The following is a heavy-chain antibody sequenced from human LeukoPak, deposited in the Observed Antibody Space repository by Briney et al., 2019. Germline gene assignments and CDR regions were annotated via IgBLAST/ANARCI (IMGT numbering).Heavy chain of an antibody. CDR3: ARYSYGSGSYYNYYYYMDV. D-gene: IGHD3-10*01. J-gene: IGHJ6*03. V-gene: IGHV3-48*03. Sequence: GGSLRLSCAASGFTFSSYEMNWVRQAPGKGLEWVSYISSSGSTIYYADSVKGRFTVSRDNAKNSLYLQMNSLRAEDTAVYYCARYSYGSGSYYNYYYYMDVWGKGTTVTISS. CDR1: GFTFSSYE. CDR2: ISSSGSTI.